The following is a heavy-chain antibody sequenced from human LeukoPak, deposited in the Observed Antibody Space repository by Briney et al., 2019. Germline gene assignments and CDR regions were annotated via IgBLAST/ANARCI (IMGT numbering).Heavy chain of an antibody. J-gene: IGHJ4*02. CDR3: AKSFASVDVVATITDY. Sequence: GGSLRLSCAASGFTFSNYAMTWVRRAPGKGLEWVSGISGIGSSTYYTDSVKGRFTISRDNSKSTLYLQMNSLRAEDTAVYYCAKSFASVDVVATITDYWGQGTLVTVCS. CDR1: GFTFSNYA. CDR2: ISGIGSST. D-gene: IGHD5-12*01. V-gene: IGHV3-23*01.